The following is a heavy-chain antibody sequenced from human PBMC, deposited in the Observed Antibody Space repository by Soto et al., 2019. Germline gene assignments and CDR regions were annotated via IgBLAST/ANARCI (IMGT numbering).Heavy chain of an antibody. CDR3: ARDTFAAEDY. Sequence: EVQLVESGGGLVQPGGSLRLSCAASGFSFSSYWMNWVRQTPGKGLEWVASIKRDGSDKYYMASVKGRFTISRDNAKNSLYLQMNSLRDKDTAVYYCARDTFAAEDYWGQGTLVTVSS. CDR1: GFSFSSYW. D-gene: IGHD6-25*01. J-gene: IGHJ4*02. CDR2: IKRDGSDK. V-gene: IGHV3-7*01.